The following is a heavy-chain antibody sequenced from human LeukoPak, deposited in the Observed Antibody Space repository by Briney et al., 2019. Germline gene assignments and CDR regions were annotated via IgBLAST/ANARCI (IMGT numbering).Heavy chain of an antibody. D-gene: IGHD6-6*01. Sequence: GSSVKVSCKASGGTFSSYAISWVRQAPGQGLEWMGGIIPIFGTANYAQKFQGRVTITADESTGTAYMELSSLRSEDTAVYYCARELFPSSSSSPRWYYYMDVWGKGTTVTVSS. V-gene: IGHV1-69*01. CDR3: ARELFPSSSSSPRWYYYMDV. CDR2: IIPIFGTA. J-gene: IGHJ6*03. CDR1: GGTFSSYA.